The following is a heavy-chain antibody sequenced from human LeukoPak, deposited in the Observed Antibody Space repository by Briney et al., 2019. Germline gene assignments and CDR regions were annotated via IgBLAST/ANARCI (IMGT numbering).Heavy chain of an antibody. Sequence: QSGGSLRLSCAVSGITLSNYGMSWVRQAPGKGLEWVSAISGSGGSTYYADSVKGRFTISRDNSKNTLYLQMNSLRAEDTAVYYCAKGGNSSSWYYFDYWGQGTLVTVSS. CDR1: GITLSNYG. CDR2: ISGSGGST. D-gene: IGHD6-13*01. V-gene: IGHV3-23*01. CDR3: AKGGNSSSWYYFDY. J-gene: IGHJ4*02.